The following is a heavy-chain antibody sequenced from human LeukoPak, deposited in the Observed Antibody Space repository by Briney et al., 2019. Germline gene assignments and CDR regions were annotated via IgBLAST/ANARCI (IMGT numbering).Heavy chain of an antibody. CDR1: GFTFSSYG. D-gene: IGHD6-13*01. Sequence: GGTLRLSCAASGFTFSSYGMSWVRQAPGKGLEWVSAISGSGGSTYYADSVKGRFTISRDNSKNTLYLQMNSLRAEDTAAYYCAKDYLSGYSSSWYYFDYWGQGTLVTVSS. CDR3: AKDYLSGYSSSWYYFDY. CDR2: ISGSGGST. V-gene: IGHV3-23*01. J-gene: IGHJ4*02.